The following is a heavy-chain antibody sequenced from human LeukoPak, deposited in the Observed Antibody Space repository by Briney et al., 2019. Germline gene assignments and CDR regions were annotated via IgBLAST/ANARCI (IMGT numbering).Heavy chain of an antibody. CDR3: ARAPDISGTCAFDI. J-gene: IGHJ3*02. V-gene: IGHV1-69*06. CDR1: GGTFSSYA. D-gene: IGHD2-15*01. CDR2: IIPIFGTA. Sequence: ASVKVSCKASGGTFSSYAISWVRQAPGQGLEWMGAIIPIFGTANYAQKFQGRVTITAHKSTSTASMELSSLRSEDTAVYYCARAPDISGTCAFDIWGQGTMVTVSS.